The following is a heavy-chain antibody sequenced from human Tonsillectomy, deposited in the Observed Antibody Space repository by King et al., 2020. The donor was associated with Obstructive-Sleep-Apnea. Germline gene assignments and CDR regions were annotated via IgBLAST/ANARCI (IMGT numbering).Heavy chain of an antibody. J-gene: IGHJ6*02. CDR1: GFTFDDYA. CDR2: ISWSSGSI. CDR3: AKDRGREGAGYYYYGMDV. Sequence: VQLVESGGGLVQPGRSLRLSCAASGFTFDDYAMHWVWQAPGKGLEWVSTISWSSGSIAYADSVKGRFTISRDNAKNSLYLQMNSLRAEDTALYYCAKDRGREGAGYYYYGMDVWGQGTTVTVSS. D-gene: IGHD3-16*01. V-gene: IGHV3-9*01.